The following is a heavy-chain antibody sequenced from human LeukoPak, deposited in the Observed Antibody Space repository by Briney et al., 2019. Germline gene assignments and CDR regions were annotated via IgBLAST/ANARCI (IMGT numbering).Heavy chain of an antibody. CDR2: IKTDGSEK. D-gene: IGHD2-15*01. V-gene: IGHV3-7*04. CDR1: GLTFSNYW. CDR3: ARYLRTDIVS. Sequence: PGGSLRLSCAASGLTFSNYWMSWVRQAPGKGLEWVANIKTDGSEKYYVDSVKGRFTTSRDNAKNSLYLQMDSLRADDTAVYYCARYLRTDIVSWGQRAPVTVSS. J-gene: IGHJ4*02.